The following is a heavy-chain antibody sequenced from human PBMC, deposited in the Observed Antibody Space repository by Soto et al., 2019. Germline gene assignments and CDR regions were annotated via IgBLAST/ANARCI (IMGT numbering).Heavy chain of an antibody. Sequence: SETLSLTCSVSGGSISSYYWSWIRQPPGKGLEWIGSIYHSGSTNYNPSLKSRVTISVDTSKNQFSLKLSSVTAADTAVYYCARHTPAISISDHWGQGTLVTVSS. J-gene: IGHJ4*02. V-gene: IGHV4-59*08. CDR3: ARHTPAISISDH. CDR2: IYHSGST. D-gene: IGHD2-15*01. CDR1: GGSISSYY.